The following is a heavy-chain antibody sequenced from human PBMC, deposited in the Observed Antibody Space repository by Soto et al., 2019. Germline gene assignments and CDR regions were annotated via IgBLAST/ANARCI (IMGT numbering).Heavy chain of an antibody. CDR3: ADPVPAATHYEYYNMDV. CDR2: ISSTGVTT. V-gene: IGHV3-23*01. Sequence: EVQLLETGGGLAQPGGSLRLSCVASGFTFNYYDMSWVRQAPGKGLEWVSTISSTGVTTYYADSVKGRFTITRDTFKNTLWLQMTSPSAEDTAVYYCADPVPAATHYEYYNMDVWCSGPTVTFSS. J-gene: IGHJ6*04. D-gene: IGHD2-2*01. CDR1: GFTFNYYD.